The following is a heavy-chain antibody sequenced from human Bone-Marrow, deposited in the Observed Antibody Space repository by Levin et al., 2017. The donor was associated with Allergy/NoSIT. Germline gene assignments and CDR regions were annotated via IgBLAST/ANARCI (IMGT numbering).Heavy chain of an antibody. D-gene: IGHD1/OR15-1a*01. Sequence: SLKISCATSKFMFDDYGMYWVRQAPGKGLVWVSGISWNSGKTHYADSVKGRFVISRDNAKNSLYLQMNSLRTEDTALYYCVKSLNTMTIHDGFDFWGQGTMVTVSA. V-gene: IGHV3-9*01. CDR1: KFMFDDYG. J-gene: IGHJ3*01. CDR3: VKSLNTMTIHDGFDF. CDR2: ISWNSGKT.